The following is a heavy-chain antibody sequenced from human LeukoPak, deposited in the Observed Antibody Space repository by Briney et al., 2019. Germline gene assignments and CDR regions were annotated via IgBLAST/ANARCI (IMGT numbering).Heavy chain of an antibody. D-gene: IGHD1-1*01. Sequence: PGGSLRISCTASGFTFSSSAITWVRQAPGKGLEWVSGISGSGSGTYYADFVKGRFTISRDNSKNTMYLEMNSLRAEVTAVYYCAKMNGYMDVWGKGTTVTVSS. V-gene: IGHV3-23*01. CDR3: AKMNGYMDV. CDR2: ISGSGSGT. J-gene: IGHJ6*03. CDR1: GFTFSSSA.